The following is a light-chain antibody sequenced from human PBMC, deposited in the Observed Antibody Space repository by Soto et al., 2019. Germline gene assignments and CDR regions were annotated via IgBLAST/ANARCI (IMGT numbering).Light chain of an antibody. Sequence: QSALTQPRSVSGSPGQCVTISCTGTSCDVGGYNFVSWYQQHPGKAPKLMIYDVSKRPSGVPDRVSGSKSGNTASLTISGLQTEDEADYYCCSYAAGYPQVFGSGTKVTVL. CDR2: DVS. J-gene: IGLJ1*01. V-gene: IGLV2-11*01. CDR1: SCDVGGYNF. CDR3: CSYAAGYPQV.